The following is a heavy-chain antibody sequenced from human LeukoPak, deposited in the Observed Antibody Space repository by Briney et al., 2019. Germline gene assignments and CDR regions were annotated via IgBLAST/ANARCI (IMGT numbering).Heavy chain of an antibody. V-gene: IGHV3-30*02. CDR3: AKESAYSGYSYGLFDY. CDR1: GFTFSSYG. Sequence: GGSLRLSCAASGFTFSSYGMHWVRRAPGKGLEWVAFIRYDGSNKYYADSVKGRFTISRDNSKNTLYLQMNSLRAEDTAVYYCAKESAYSGYSYGLFDYWGQGTLVTVSS. J-gene: IGHJ4*02. D-gene: IGHD5-18*01. CDR2: IRYDGSNK.